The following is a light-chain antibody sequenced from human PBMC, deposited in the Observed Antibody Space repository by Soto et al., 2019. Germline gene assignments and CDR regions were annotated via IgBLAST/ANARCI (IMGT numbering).Light chain of an antibody. V-gene: IGKV1-5*03. CDR1: RSIESW. CDR2: KAS. Sequence: DIQMTQSPSTLSASVGDRVTITCRASRSIESWLAWYQQKPGKAPKLLIYKASDLESGVPSRFSGSGSGTEFTLAISSLQPDDFATYYCQQFHSYSYTFGQGTKLEIK. CDR3: QQFHSYSYT. J-gene: IGKJ2*01.